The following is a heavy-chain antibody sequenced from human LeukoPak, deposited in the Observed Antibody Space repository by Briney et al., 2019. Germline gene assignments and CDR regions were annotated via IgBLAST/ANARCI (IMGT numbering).Heavy chain of an antibody. J-gene: IGHJ4*02. CDR1: GSSISSGHY. Sequence: SKTLSLTCSVSGSSISSGHYWGWIRQPPGKGLEWIGSIYHSGSTYYNPSLKSRVTISVDTSKNQFSLKLSSVTAADTAVYYCAGGIAVAGIDYWGQGTLVTVSS. CDR3: AGGIAVAGIDY. CDR2: IYHSGST. D-gene: IGHD6-19*01. V-gene: IGHV4-38-2*02.